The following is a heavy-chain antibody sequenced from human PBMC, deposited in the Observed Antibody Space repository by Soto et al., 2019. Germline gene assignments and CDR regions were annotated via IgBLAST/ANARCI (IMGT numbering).Heavy chain of an antibody. CDR3: AKEDGRRITMVRGVLPVFDI. Sequence: GGSLRLSCAASGFTFSSYGMHWVRQAPGKGLEWVAVMSYDGSDKYYADSVKGRFTIFRDNSKNTLYLQMSSLRAEDTAVYYCAKEDGRRITMVRGVLPVFDIWGHGTMVTVSS. J-gene: IGHJ3*02. CDR1: GFTFSSYG. D-gene: IGHD3-10*01. V-gene: IGHV3-30*18. CDR2: MSYDGSDK.